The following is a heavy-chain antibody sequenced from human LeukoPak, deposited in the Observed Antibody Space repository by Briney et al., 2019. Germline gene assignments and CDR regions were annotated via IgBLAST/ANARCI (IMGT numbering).Heavy chain of an antibody. CDR3: AKDRTDPWFDP. CDR1: GFSFSNNA. J-gene: IGHJ5*02. V-gene: IGHV3-23*01. Sequence: GGSLRLSCAASGFSFSNNAMTWVRQAPGMGLEWVSVISGSGDNTYYADPVKGRFTISRDNSKNTLYLQMNSLKAEDTAVYYCAKDRTDPWFDPWGQGTLSPSPQ. CDR2: ISGSGDNT.